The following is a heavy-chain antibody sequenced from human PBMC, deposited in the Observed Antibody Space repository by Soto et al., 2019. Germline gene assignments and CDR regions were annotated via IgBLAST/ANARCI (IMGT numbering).Heavy chain of an antibody. CDR3: ARDSYDSSGYSTPFDF. J-gene: IGHJ4*02. CDR2: ISSSSSYI. V-gene: IGHV3-21*01. CDR1: GFTFSSYS. D-gene: IGHD3-22*01. Sequence: GGSLRLSCAASGFTFSSYSMNWVRQAPGKGLEWVSSISSSSSYIYYADSVKGRFTISRDNAKNSLYLQMNSLRAEDTAVYYCARDSYDSSGYSTPFDFWGQGTLVTVSS.